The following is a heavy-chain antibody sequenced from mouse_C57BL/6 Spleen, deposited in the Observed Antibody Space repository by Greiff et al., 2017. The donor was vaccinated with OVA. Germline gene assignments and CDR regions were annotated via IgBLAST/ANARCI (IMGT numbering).Heavy chain of an antibody. D-gene: IGHD1-2*01. V-gene: IGHV1-76*01. CDR3: AGGTTADFDY. CDR2: IYPGSGNT. Sequence: QVQLKQSGAELVRPGASVKLSCKASGYTFTDYYINWVKQRPGQGLEWIARIYPGSGNTYYNEKFKGKATLTAEKSSSTAYMQLRSLTSEDSAVYFCAGGTTADFDYWGQGTTLTVSS. CDR1: GYTFTDYY. J-gene: IGHJ2*01.